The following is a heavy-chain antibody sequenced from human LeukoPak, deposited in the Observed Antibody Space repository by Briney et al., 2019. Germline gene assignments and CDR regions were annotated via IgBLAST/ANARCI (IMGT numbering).Heavy chain of an antibody. J-gene: IGHJ6*03. CDR3: ARLIAARYYYYYYMDV. CDR2: IYYSGST. V-gene: IGHV4-59*11. CDR1: GGSISSHY. Sequence: PSETLSLTCTVSGGSISSHYWSWIRQPPGKGLEWIGYIYYSGSTNCNPSLKSRVTISVDTSKNQFSLKLSSVTAADTAVYYCARLIAARYYYYYYMDVWGKGTTVTVSS. D-gene: IGHD6-6*01.